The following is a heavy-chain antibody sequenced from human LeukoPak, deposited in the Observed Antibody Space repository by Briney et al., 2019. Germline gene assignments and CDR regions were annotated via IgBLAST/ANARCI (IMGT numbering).Heavy chain of an antibody. V-gene: IGHV3-66*01. Sequence: GGSLRLSCAASGFTVSSNYMSWVRQAPGKGLEWVSVIYSGGSTYYADSVKGRFTISRDNSKNTLYLQMNSLRAEDTAVYYCARDRTSGWYYFDYWGQGTLVTVSS. CDR3: ARDRTSGWYYFDY. D-gene: IGHD6-19*01. J-gene: IGHJ4*02. CDR1: GFTVSSNY. CDR2: IYSGGST.